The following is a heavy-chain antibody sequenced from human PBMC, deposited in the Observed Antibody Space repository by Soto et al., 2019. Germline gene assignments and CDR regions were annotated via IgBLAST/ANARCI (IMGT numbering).Heavy chain of an antibody. V-gene: IGHV1-69*13. CDR3: ARVGYYYDSSALGYGMDV. D-gene: IGHD3-22*01. CDR2: IIPIFGTA. CDR1: GGTFSSYA. Sequence: SVKVSCKASGGTFSSYAISWVRQAPGQGLEWKGGIIPIFGTANYAQKFQGRVTITADESTGTAYMELSSLRSEDTAVYYCARVGYYYDSSALGYGMDVWGQGTTVTVSS. J-gene: IGHJ6*02.